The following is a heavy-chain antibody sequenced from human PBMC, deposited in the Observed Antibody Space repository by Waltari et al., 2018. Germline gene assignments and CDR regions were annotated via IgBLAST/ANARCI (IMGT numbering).Heavy chain of an antibody. J-gene: IGHJ4*02. CDR1: GFTFTTYW. V-gene: IGHV1-69*08. D-gene: IGHD5-12*01. CDR2: IIPFLETP. CDR3: ARALLEGQAAIFAS. Sequence: VQLVESGGGLVQPGGSLRLSCATSGFTFTTYWMSWVRQAPGKGVEWMGNIIPFLETPVYAPKFHDRITITADASTTTAFMEVRNLRSDDTAVYFCARALLEGQAAIFASWGQGTLIAVSS.